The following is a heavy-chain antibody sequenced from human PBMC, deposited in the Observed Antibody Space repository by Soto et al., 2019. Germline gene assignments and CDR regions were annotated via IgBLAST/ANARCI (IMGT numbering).Heavy chain of an antibody. CDR2: IWYDGSNK. Sequence: GGSLRLSCAASGFTFSSYGMHWVRQAPGKGLEWVAVIWYDGSNKYYADSVKGRFTISRDNSKNTLYLQMNSLRAEDTAVYYCARDIFPIQWLGIYYYYGMDVWGQGTTVTVSS. CDR1: GFTFSSYG. D-gene: IGHD6-19*01. V-gene: IGHV3-33*01. J-gene: IGHJ6*02. CDR3: ARDIFPIQWLGIYYYYGMDV.